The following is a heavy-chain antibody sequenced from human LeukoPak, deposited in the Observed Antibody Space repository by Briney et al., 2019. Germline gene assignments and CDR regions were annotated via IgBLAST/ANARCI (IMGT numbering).Heavy chain of an antibody. CDR3: ARDYVRSYYDSSGYYLLRWFDP. J-gene: IGHJ5*02. CDR2: IKQEGSEK. CDR1: GFTFSSYW. V-gene: IGHV3-7*05. D-gene: IGHD3-22*01. Sequence: GGSLRLSCAVSGFTFSSYWMTWVRQAPGRGLEWVAKIKQEGSEKYYVDSVKGRYTISRDNAENSVYLKMKSLRAEDTAVYYCARDYVRSYYDSSGYYLLRWFDPWGQGTLVTVSS.